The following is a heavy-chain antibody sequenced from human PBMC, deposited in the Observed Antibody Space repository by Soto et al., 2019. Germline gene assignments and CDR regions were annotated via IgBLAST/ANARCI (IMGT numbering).Heavy chain of an antibody. J-gene: IGHJ3*02. V-gene: IGHV4-39*01. CDR2: IYYSGST. Sequence: QLQLQESGPGLVKPSETLSLTCTVSGGSISSSSYYWGWIRQPPGKGLERIGSIYYSGSTYYNPSLKSRVTISVDPSKNQCSLKLSSVTAADTAVYYCARRLRLWWDTGNVGDAFDIWGQGTMVTVSS. CDR1: GGSISSSSYY. D-gene: IGHD2-21*01. CDR3: ARRLRLWWDTGNVGDAFDI.